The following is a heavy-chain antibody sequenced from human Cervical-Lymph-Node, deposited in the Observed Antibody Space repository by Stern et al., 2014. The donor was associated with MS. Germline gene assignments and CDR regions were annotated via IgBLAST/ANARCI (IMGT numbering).Heavy chain of an antibody. CDR2: IYPSGNI. CDR1: GSAITTSNW. D-gene: IGHD4-17*01. Sequence: QVQLQQSGPGLVKPSGTLSLTCGVSGSAITTSNWWTWVRQPPGKGLEWIGEIYPSGNINFTPPLKSRVTMSVDKSKNQISLKLTSVTAADTAVYYCARGEVTTWFDSWGPGTLVTVSS. CDR3: ARGEVTTWFDS. V-gene: IGHV4-4*02. J-gene: IGHJ5*01.